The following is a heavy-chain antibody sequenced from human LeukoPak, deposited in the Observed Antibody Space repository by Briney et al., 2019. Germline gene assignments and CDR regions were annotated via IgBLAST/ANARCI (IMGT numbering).Heavy chain of an antibody. D-gene: IGHD3-22*01. CDR2: ISWNSGSI. Sequence: PGRSLRLSCAASGFTFDDYAMHWVRQAPGKGLEWVSGISWNSGSIGYADSVKGRFTISRDNAKNSLYLQMNSLRAEGTALYYCAKDHYYDSSGYLFDYWGQGTLVTVSS. V-gene: IGHV3-9*01. CDR3: AKDHYYDSSGYLFDY. CDR1: GFTFDDYA. J-gene: IGHJ4*02.